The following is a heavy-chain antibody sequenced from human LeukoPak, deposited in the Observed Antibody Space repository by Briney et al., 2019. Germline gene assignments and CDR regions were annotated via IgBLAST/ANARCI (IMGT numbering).Heavy chain of an antibody. D-gene: IGHD1-26*01. CDR1: GGTFSSYA. V-gene: IGHV1-69*06. Sequence: ASVKVSCKASGGTFSSYAISWVRQAPGQGLEWMGGIIPIFGTANYAQKFQGRVTITADKSTSTAYMELSSLRSEDTAVYYCARAPGIVGAYAFDIWGQGTMVTVSS. CDR2: IIPIFGTA. CDR3: ARAPGIVGAYAFDI. J-gene: IGHJ3*02.